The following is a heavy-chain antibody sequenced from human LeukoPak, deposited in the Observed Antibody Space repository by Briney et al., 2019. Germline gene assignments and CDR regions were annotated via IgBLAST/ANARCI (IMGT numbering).Heavy chain of an antibody. V-gene: IGHV1-18*01. CDR1: GYTFTSYG. D-gene: IGHD2/OR15-2a*01. CDR3: AREALYGYYYYYYMDV. Sequence: ASVKVSCKASGYTFTSYGISWVRQAPGQGLEWMGWISAYNGNTNYAQKLQGRVTMTTDTSTSTAYMELRSLRSDDTAVYYCAREALYGYYYYYYMDVWGKGTTVTISS. J-gene: IGHJ6*03. CDR2: ISAYNGNT.